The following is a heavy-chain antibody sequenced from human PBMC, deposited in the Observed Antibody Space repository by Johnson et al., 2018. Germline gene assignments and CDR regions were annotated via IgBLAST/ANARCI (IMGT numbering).Heavy chain of an antibody. CDR3: APGSFGRNYGISGFDI. D-gene: IGHD3-22*01. Sequence: QVQLQESGGGVVQPGRSLRLSCAASGFTFRSYAMNWVRQAPGTGLEWVAVISADGSNKSYGDSVKGRLPISRDNTKNTLYLQMKRLRADDTAVYYCAPGSFGRNYGISGFDIWGQGTVVTVSS. J-gene: IGHJ3*02. V-gene: IGHV3-30-3*01. CDR1: GFTFRSYA. CDR2: ISADGSNK.